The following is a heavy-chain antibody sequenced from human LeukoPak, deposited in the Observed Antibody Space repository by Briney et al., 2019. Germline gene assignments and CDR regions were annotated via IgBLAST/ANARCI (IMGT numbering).Heavy chain of an antibody. CDR3: AKVFGITGTPDY. CDR1: GFTFSSYA. J-gene: IGHJ4*02. Sequence: GGSLRLSCAASGFTFSSYALSWVRQAPGKGLEWVSAISGSGGTTYYADSVKGRFTISRDNSKNTLYLQMNSLRAEDTAVYYCAKVFGITGTPDYWGQGTLVTVSS. CDR2: ISGSGGTT. D-gene: IGHD1-7*01. V-gene: IGHV3-23*01.